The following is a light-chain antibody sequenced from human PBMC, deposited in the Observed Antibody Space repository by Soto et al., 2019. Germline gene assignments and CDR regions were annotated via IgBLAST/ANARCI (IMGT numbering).Light chain of an antibody. CDR1: SGHSNYA. J-gene: IGLJ3*02. CDR2: VNSDGRH. V-gene: IGLV4-69*01. CDR3: QTGGSAIHV. Sequence: QSVLTQSPSASASLGASGKLTCTLSSGHSNYAIAWHQQQPEKGPRYLMKVNSDGRHSKGDGIPDRFAGSSSGAERYLIISSLQSEDEADYSCQTGGSAIHVFGGGTKLTVL.